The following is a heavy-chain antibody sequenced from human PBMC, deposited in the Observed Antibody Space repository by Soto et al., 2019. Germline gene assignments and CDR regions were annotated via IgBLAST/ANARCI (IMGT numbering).Heavy chain of an antibody. J-gene: IGHJ6*02. CDR3: TKALPEQQLDENYYYYGMDV. Sequence: GGSLRLSCAASGFTFSSYAMSWVRQAQGKGLEWVSAISGSGGSTYYADSVKGRFTISRDNSKNTLYLQMNSLRAEDTAVYYCTKALPEQQLDENYYYYGMDVWGQGTTVTVSS. V-gene: IGHV3-23*01. CDR1: GFTFSSYA. CDR2: ISGSGGST. D-gene: IGHD6-13*01.